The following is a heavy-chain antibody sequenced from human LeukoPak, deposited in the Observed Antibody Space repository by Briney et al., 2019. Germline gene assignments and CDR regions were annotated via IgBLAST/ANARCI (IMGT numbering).Heavy chain of an antibody. J-gene: IGHJ5*02. D-gene: IGHD2-2*01. CDR2: ISGSGGST. V-gene: IGHV3-23*01. CDR1: EFTFSSYA. Sequence: AGGSLRLSCAASEFTFSSYAMSWVRQAPGKGLEWVSAISGSGGSTYYADSVKGRFTISRDNSKNTLYLQMNSLRAEDTAVYYCAKGYSIVVVPAAPPGDPWGQGTLVTVSS. CDR3: AKGYSIVVVPAAPPGDP.